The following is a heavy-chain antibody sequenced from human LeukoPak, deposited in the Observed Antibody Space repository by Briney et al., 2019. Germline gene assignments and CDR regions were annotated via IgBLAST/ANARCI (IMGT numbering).Heavy chain of an antibody. D-gene: IGHD3/OR15-3a*01. J-gene: IGHJ4*02. CDR1: GYTFTNYG. V-gene: IGHV1-18*01. CDR2: ISTYNGNT. CDR3: ARFWTGYLPDY. Sequence: ASVKVSCRASGYTFTNYGFSWVRQAPGQGLEWMGWISTYNGNTEYVKSLQGRVTMTTDTSSSTAYMGLRGLKSDDTAVYYCARFWTGYLPDYWGQGTLVTVSS.